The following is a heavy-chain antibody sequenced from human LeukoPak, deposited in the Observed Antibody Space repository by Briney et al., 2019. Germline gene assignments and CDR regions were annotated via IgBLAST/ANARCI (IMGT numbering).Heavy chain of an antibody. J-gene: IGHJ4*02. Sequence: GGSLRLSCAASGFTFSSYAMSWVRQAPGKGLEWVSTINGGGVNTHYADSVGGRFTISRDNSKNTLFLQMNSLRDEDTAVYYCAKDLYSDYGPADYWGQGNLVTVSS. CDR1: GFTFSSYA. CDR2: INGGGVNT. D-gene: IGHD4-11*01. CDR3: AKDLYSDYGPADY. V-gene: IGHV3-23*01.